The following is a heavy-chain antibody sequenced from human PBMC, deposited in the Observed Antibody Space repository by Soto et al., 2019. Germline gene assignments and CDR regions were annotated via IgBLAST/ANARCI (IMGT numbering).Heavy chain of an antibody. CDR3: ARGLFGYDDGINPSPDNWIDP. CDR1: GGSMNICSHS. Sequence: SETLSLTCSVSGGSMNICSHSWNWIRQSAGKGLEWIVFVYYSGTTYYNPALNSRVTISVDRAKSQFSLQLRSVTAADTAVYFCARGLFGYDDGINPSPDNWIDPWSQGTLVTVSS. J-gene: IGHJ5*02. V-gene: IGHV4-30-2*06. D-gene: IGHD3-22*01. CDR2: VYYSGTT.